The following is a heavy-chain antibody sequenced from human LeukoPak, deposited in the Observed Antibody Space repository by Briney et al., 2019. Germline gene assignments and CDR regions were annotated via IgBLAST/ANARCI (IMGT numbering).Heavy chain of an antibody. D-gene: IGHD3-3*01. V-gene: IGHV3-30*18. Sequence: GGSLRLSCAASGFTFSSYGMHWVRQAPGKGLEWVAVISYDGSNKYYADSVKGRFTISRDNSENTLYLQMNSLRAEDTAVYYCAKDWHDFCSSYFDYWGQGTLVTVSS. CDR2: ISYDGSNK. CDR1: GFTFSSYG. J-gene: IGHJ4*02. CDR3: AKDWHDFCSSYFDY.